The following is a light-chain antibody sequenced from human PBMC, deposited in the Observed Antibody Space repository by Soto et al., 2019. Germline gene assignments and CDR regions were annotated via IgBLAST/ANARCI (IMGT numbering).Light chain of an antibody. CDR1: SSDVGAYNY. CDR2: DVS. CDR3: SSYTTATTRV. J-gene: IGLJ3*02. Sequence: QSALTQPASVSGSPGQSITISCTGTSSDVGAYNYVSWYQQHPGKAPKLMIFDVSNRPSGVSNRFSGSKSGNMASLTISGLQAEDEADYYCSSYTTATTRVFGGGTKVTVL. V-gene: IGLV2-14*01.